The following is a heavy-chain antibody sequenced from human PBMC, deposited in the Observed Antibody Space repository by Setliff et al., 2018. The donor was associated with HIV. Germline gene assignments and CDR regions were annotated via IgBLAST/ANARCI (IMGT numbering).Heavy chain of an antibody. J-gene: IGHJ4*02. V-gene: IGHV4-34*01. CDR1: GGSFSGYY. CDR3: ARGSRGIVVVIPQPRLFDY. D-gene: IGHD2-21*01. Sequence: SETLSLTCAVYGGSFSGYYWSWIRQPPGKGLEWIGEINHSGSTHYNPSLKSRVTISVDTSKSQFSLNLRSVTAADTAVYYCARGSRGIVVVIPQPRLFDYWGQGTLVTVSS. CDR2: INHSGST.